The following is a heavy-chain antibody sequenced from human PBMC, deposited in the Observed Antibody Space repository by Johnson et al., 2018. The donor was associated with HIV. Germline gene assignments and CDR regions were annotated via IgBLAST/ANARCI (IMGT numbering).Heavy chain of an antibody. Sequence: VQLVESGGGVVRPGGSLRLSCAVSGFTFDEYGMSWVRQVPGKGLEWVSGINGNGSSTGYVDSMKGRFTISRDNAKNSLYLQMNSLRAEDTALYYCAKGVLVSPNDAFDIWGQGTMVTVSS. J-gene: IGHJ3*02. CDR1: GFTFDEYG. V-gene: IGHV3-20*04. CDR2: INGNGSST. CDR3: AKGVLVSPNDAFDI. D-gene: IGHD3-16*02.